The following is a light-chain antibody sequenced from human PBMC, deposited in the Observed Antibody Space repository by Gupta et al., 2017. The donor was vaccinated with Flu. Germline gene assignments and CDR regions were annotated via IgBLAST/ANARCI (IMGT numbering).Light chain of an antibody. CDR1: SSDVGGYKY. CDR3: SSYTSRGTLVI. V-gene: IGLV2-14*01. J-gene: IGLJ2*01. CDR2: EVT. Sequence: SSDVGGYKYVSWYQHRPGKAPKLIIYEVTNRPSGVSIRFSGSKSGNTASLTISGLQAEDEADYFCSSYTSRGTLVIFGGGTKLTVL.